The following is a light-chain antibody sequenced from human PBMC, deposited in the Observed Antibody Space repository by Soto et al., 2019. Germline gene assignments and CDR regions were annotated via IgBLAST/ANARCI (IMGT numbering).Light chain of an antibody. CDR2: DAS. J-gene: IGKJ1*01. CDR1: QSISNN. Sequence: VMTQSPATLSVSPGESATLSCRASQSISNNLAWYQQKPGQAPRLLMYDASTRATGIPDRFSGSGSGAEFTFTISSLQSEDLAVYYCQQYNNWPRTFGQGTKV. V-gene: IGKV3-15*01. CDR3: QQYNNWPRT.